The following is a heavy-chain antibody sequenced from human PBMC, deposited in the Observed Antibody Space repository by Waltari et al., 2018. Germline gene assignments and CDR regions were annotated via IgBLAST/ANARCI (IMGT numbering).Heavy chain of an antibody. J-gene: IGHJ3*02. CDR2: IYYRGRT. V-gene: IGHV4-39*07. CDR1: GGSISSSSYY. CDR3: ARTPQNAFDI. Sequence: QLQLQESGPGLVKPSETLSLTCTVSGGSISSSSYYWGWIRQPPGKGREWIGSIYYRGRTYYNPSLKSRVTISVDTSKNQFSLKLSSVTAADTAVYYCARTPQNAFDIWGQGTMVTVSS. D-gene: IGHD1-1*01.